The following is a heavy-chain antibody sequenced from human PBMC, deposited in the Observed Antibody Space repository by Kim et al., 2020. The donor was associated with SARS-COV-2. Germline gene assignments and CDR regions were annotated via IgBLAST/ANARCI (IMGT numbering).Heavy chain of an antibody. D-gene: IGHD3-16*01. CDR2: IYSVGST. CDR3: AREGGGWTYVGFDI. V-gene: IGHV3-53*01. J-gene: IGHJ3*02. CDR1: GFTVNRYY. Sequence: GGSLRLSCVASGFTVNRYYMSWVRQAPGKGLEWVSGIYSVGSTYSADSVKGRFTISRDNSKTTLYLQMNRLRVEDTAVYYCAREGGGWTYVGFDIWGQGT.